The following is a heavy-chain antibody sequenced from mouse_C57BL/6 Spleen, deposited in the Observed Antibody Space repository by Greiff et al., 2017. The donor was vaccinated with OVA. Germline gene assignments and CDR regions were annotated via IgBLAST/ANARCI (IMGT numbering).Heavy chain of an antibody. Sequence: VKLQESGAELVRPGASVTLSCKASGYTFTDYEMHWVKQTPVHGLEWIGAIDPETGGTAYNQKFKGKAILTADKSSSTAYMELRSLTSEDSAVYYCTRSGLGGDWYFDVWGTGTTVTVSS. CDR2: IDPETGGT. D-gene: IGHD4-1*01. V-gene: IGHV1-15*01. J-gene: IGHJ1*03. CDR1: GYTFTDYE. CDR3: TRSGLGGDWYFDV.